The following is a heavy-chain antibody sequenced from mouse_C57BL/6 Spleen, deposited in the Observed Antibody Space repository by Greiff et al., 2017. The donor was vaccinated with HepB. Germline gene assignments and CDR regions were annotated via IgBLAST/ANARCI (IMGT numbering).Heavy chain of an antibody. CDR2: IYPRSGNT. CDR1: GYTFTSYG. Sequence: VMLVESGAELARPGASVKLSCKASGYTFTSYGISWVKQRTGQGLEWIGEIYPRSGNTYYNEKFKGKATLTADKSSSTAYMELRSLTSEDSAVYFCARGGYIDGMDYWGQGTSVTVSS. D-gene: IGHD1-3*01. J-gene: IGHJ4*01. CDR3: ARGGYIDGMDY. V-gene: IGHV1-81*01.